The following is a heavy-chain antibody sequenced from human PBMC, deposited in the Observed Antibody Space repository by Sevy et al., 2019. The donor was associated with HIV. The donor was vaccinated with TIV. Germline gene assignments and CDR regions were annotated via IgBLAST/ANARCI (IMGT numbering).Heavy chain of an antibody. CDR2: ISGSGGST. J-gene: IGHJ6*02. V-gene: IGHV3-23*01. CDR1: GFTFSSYA. CDR3: AKAPTSSYYGMDV. Sequence: GGSLRLSCAASGFTFSSYAMSWVRQAPGKGLEWVSAISGSGGSTYHADSVKGRFTISRDNSKNTLYLQMNSLRAEDTAVYYCAKAPTSSYYGMDVWGQGTTVTVSS.